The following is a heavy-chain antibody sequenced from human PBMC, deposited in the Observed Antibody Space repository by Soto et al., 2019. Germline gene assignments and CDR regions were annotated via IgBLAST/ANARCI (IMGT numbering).Heavy chain of an antibody. CDR2: ISAYNGNT. J-gene: IGHJ6*03. V-gene: IGHV1-18*01. CDR1: GYTFTSYG. D-gene: IGHD3-3*01. CDR3: ARGYDFWSGYYPLSDYYYMDV. Sequence: ASVKVSCKASGYTFTSYGISWGRQAPGQGLEWMGWISAYNGNTNYAQKLQGRVTMTTDTSTSTAYMELRSLRSDDTAVYYCARGYDFWSGYYPLSDYYYMDVWGKGTTVTVSS.